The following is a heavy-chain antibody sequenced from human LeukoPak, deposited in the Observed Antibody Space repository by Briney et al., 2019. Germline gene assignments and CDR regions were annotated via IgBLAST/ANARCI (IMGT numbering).Heavy chain of an antibody. CDR3: ARVTDYDSSGPALSDY. D-gene: IGHD3-22*01. J-gene: IGHJ4*02. CDR1: GFTFSSYS. V-gene: IGHV3-21*01. CDR2: ISSSSSYI. Sequence: GGSLRLSCAASGFTFSSYSMNWVRQAPGKGLEWASPISSSSSYIYYADSVKGRFTISRDNAKNSLYLQMNSLRAEDTAVYYCARVTDYDSSGPALSDYWGQGTLVTVSS.